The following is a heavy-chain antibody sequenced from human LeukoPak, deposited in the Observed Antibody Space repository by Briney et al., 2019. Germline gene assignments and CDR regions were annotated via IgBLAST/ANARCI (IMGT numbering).Heavy chain of an antibody. CDR2: ISYIGST. V-gene: IGHV4-59*11. Sequence: SETLSLTCAVSTDSFSSHYWTWIRQPPGKGLEWIGYISYIGSTNYNPSLKSRVAISIDTSKNQFSLKLTSVTAADTAVYYCARDLVTVTKGFDIWGQGTMVSVSS. J-gene: IGHJ3*02. CDR3: ARDLVTVTKGFDI. D-gene: IGHD4-17*01. CDR1: TDSFSSHY.